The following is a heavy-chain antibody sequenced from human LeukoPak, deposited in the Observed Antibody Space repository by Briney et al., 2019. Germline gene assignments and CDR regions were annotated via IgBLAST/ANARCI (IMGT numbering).Heavy chain of an antibody. CDR1: GFTFSSYA. Sequence: PGRSLRLSCAASGFTFSSYAMHWVRQARGKGLEWVADISYDGSNKYYADSVKGRFTISRDNSKNTLYLQMNSLRAEDTAVYYCARERFGEQSYYFDYWGQGTLVTVSS. D-gene: IGHD3-10*01. V-gene: IGHV3-30-3*01. CDR2: ISYDGSNK. CDR3: ARERFGEQSYYFDY. J-gene: IGHJ4*02.